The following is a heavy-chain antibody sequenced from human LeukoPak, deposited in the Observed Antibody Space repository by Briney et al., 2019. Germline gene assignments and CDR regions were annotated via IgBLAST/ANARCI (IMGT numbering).Heavy chain of an antibody. CDR2: ISGRGAGT. J-gene: IGHJ4*02. Sequence: GGSLRLSCAASGFTFGSYAMSWVRQAPGKGLEWVSSISGRGAGTYYADSVKGRFTISRDNSKNMLYLQLNSLRTEDTAVHYCARLATVVDPYWGQGALVTVSS. D-gene: IGHD2-15*01. CDR3: ARLATVVDPY. CDR1: GFTFGSYA. V-gene: IGHV3-23*01.